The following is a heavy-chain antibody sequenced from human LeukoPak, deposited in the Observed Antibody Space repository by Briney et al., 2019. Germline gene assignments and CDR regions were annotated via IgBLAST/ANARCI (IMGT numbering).Heavy chain of an antibody. Sequence: GGSLRLSCAASGFTFSSYVMHWVRQAPGKGLEWVAVIWYDGFNKYYADSVKGRFTISRDNSKNTLYLQMNSLRAEDTAVYYCAKDGYGSGWFLEYWGQGTLVTVSS. J-gene: IGHJ4*02. CDR1: GFTFSSYV. V-gene: IGHV3-33*06. CDR3: AKDGYGSGWFLEY. CDR2: IWYDGFNK. D-gene: IGHD6-19*01.